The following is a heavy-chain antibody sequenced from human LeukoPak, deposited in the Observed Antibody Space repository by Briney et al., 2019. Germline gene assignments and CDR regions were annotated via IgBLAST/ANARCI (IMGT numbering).Heavy chain of an antibody. CDR1: GGSISSGSYY. D-gene: IGHD2-2*01. V-gene: IGHV4-30-2*01. J-gene: IGHJ4*02. CDR2: IYHSGST. CDR3: ARVRRSPYCSSTSCPTPFDY. Sequence: SETLSLTCAVSGGSISSGSYYWSWIRQPPGKGLEWIGYIYHSGSTYYNPSLKSRVTISVDRSKNQFSLKLSSVTAADTAVYYCARVRRSPYCSSTSCPTPFDYWGQGTLVAVSS.